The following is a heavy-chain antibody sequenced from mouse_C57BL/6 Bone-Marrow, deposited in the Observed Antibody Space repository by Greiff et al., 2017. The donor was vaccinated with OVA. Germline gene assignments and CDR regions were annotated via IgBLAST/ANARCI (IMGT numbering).Heavy chain of an antibody. CDR3: AEMWDRFAY. CDR2: INPNNGGT. J-gene: IGHJ3*01. CDR1: GYTFTDYY. D-gene: IGHD3-3*01. Sequence: EVQLQQSGPELVKPGASVKISCKASGYTFTDYYMNWVKQSHGKSLEWIGDINPNNGGTSYNQKFKGKATLTVDKSSSTAYMELRSLTSEDSAVYYCAEMWDRFAYWGQGTLVTVSA. V-gene: IGHV1-26*01.